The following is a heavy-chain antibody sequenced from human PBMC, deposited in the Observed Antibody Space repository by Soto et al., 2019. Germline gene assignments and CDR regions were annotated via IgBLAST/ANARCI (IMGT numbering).Heavy chain of an antibody. CDR2: IYHTGNA. D-gene: IGHD1-26*01. Sequence: SETLSLTCAVSGVSVTSGGYSWNWIRQPPGKGLEWVGYIYHTGNAYYTPSLSSRVTISVDRSTNQFSLKLNSVTAADTAVYYCARGVGTTMAHYFDFWGPGTPVTVSS. CDR1: GVSVTSGGYS. CDR3: ARGVGTTMAHYFDF. J-gene: IGHJ4*02. V-gene: IGHV4-30-2*01.